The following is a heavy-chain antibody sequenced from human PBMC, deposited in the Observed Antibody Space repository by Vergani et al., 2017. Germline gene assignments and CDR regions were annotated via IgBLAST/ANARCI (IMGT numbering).Heavy chain of an antibody. CDR3: TTAPSGSWPPSDY. Sequence: EVQLVESGGGLVKPGGSLRLSCAASGFTFSNAWMSWVRQAPGKGLEWVGRIKSKTDGGTTDDAAPVKGRFTISRDDSKNTLYLQMNSRKTEDTAVYYCTTAPSGSWPPSDYWGQGTLVTVSS. D-gene: IGHD6-13*01. CDR1: GFTFSNAW. J-gene: IGHJ4*02. CDR2: IKSKTDGGTT. V-gene: IGHV3-15*01.